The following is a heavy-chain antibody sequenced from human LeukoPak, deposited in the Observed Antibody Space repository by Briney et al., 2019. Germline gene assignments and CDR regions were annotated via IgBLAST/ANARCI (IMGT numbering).Heavy chain of an antibody. CDR2: ISGRTGGT. CDR1: GFTFTTNA. CDR3: AKCGNSGCHLIDY. Sequence: GGSLRLSCAASGFTFTTNAVSWVRQAPGKGLEWVSAISGRTGGTYYADSVKGRFTISRDNSKSTLYLQMDSLRAEDTAVYYCAKCGNSGCHLIDYWGQGTLVTVSS. D-gene: IGHD5-12*01. V-gene: IGHV3-23*01. J-gene: IGHJ4*02.